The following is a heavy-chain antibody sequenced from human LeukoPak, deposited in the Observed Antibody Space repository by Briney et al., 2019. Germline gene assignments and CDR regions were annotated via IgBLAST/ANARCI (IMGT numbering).Heavy chain of an antibody. Sequence: PGRSLRLSCAASGFTFSSYGMHWVRQAPGKGLEWVAVISYDGSNKYHADSVKGRFTISRDNSKNTLYLQMNSLRAEDTAVYYCAKDEEGYFDYWGQGTLVTVSS. CDR3: AKDEEGYFDY. J-gene: IGHJ4*02. CDR2: ISYDGSNK. CDR1: GFTFSSYG. V-gene: IGHV3-30*18.